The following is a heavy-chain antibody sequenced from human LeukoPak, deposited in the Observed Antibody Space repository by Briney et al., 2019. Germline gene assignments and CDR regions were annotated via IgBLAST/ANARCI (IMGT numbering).Heavy chain of an antibody. CDR3: ARGGDEVMVLGPAAHGMGV. V-gene: IGHV4-59*08. D-gene: IGHD3-10*01. J-gene: IGHJ6*02. Sequence: SETLSLTCTVSGGSITSYYWTWIRQPPGKGLEYIGYFYYSGSTNYNPSLKGRVTISVDTSKNQLSLKVTSVTAADTAVYYCARGGDEVMVLGPAAHGMGVWGQGTTVTVSS. CDR2: FYYSGST. CDR1: GGSITSYY.